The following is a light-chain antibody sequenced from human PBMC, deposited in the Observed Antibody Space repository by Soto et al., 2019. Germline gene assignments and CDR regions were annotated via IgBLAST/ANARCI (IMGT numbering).Light chain of an antibody. Sequence: QSALTQPRSVSGSPGQSVTISCTGSSSDIGGWTSVSWYQQHPLKAHKLLLYDVTHRPSGVPDRFSGSKSGNTASLTISGLQADDEADYFCSSYAGDYTYVFGGGTKLTVL. J-gene: IGLJ2*01. CDR2: DVT. V-gene: IGLV2-11*01. CDR1: SSDIGGWTS. CDR3: SSYAGDYTYV.